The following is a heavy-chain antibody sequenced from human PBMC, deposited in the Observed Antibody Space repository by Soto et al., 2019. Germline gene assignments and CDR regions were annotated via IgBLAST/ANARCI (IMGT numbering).Heavy chain of an antibody. J-gene: IGHJ4*02. CDR2: IYYSGST. CDR1: GGSISSSSYY. D-gene: IGHD6-13*01. V-gene: IGHV4-39*01. CDR3: ARRIAAAGPFDY. Sequence: QLQLQESGPGLVKPSETLSLTCTVSGGSISSSSYYWGWIRQPPGKGLEWIGSIYYSGSTYYNPSLKSGVTISVDTSKNQFSLKLSSVTAADTAVYYCARRIAAAGPFDYWGQGTLVTVSS.